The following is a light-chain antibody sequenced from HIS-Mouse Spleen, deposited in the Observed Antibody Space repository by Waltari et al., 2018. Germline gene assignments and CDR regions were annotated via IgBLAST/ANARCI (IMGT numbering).Light chain of an antibody. CDR1: SSNIGNNY. CDR3: GTWDSSLSAYV. V-gene: IGLV1-51*01. CDR2: DNN. J-gene: IGLJ1*01. Sequence: QSVLTQPPSVSAAPGQKVTISCSGSSSNIGNNYLPWYQQLPGTAPKLLIYDNNKRPSGIPDRFSGSKSGTSATLGITGLQTGDEADYYCGTWDSSLSAYVFGTGTKVTVL.